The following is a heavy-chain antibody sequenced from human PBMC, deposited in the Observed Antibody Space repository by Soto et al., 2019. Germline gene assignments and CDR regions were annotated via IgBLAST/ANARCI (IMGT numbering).Heavy chain of an antibody. CDR1: GFTFSRYG. Sequence: EVQLVESGGGLVKPGGSLRLSCAASGFTFSRYGMNWLRQAPGKGLEWVASISSSTSYVYYADSVKGRFSTSRDNAKNILYLEMYALRTEDTAVYYCARDPSESRVGNWFESWGQGTLVTVSS. CDR3: ARDPSESRVGNWFES. D-gene: IGHD2-2*01. V-gene: IGHV3-21*06. CDR2: ISSSTSYV. J-gene: IGHJ5*01.